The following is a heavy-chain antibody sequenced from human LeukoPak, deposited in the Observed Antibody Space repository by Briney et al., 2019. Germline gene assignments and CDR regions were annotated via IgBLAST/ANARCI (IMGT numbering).Heavy chain of an antibody. V-gene: IGHV4-59*08. D-gene: IGHD2-2*03. CDR1: GGSISSYY. J-gene: IGHJ4*02. Sequence: PSETLSLTCTVSGGSISSYYWSWIRQPPGKGLEWIGYIYYSGSTNYNPSLKSRVTISVDTSKNQFSLKLSSVTAADTAVYYCARHGYCSSTSCYAWEDWGQGTLVTVSS. CDR3: ARHGYCSSTSCYAWED. CDR2: IYYSGST.